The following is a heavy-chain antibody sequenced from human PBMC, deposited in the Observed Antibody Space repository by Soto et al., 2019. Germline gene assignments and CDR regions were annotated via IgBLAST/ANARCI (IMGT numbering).Heavy chain of an antibody. CDR3: AKNEGGSQSSLSFDH. J-gene: IGHJ4*02. D-gene: IGHD1-26*01. CDR1: GFTFSSYT. V-gene: IGHV3-23*01. Sequence: VQLLESGGGLRQPGGSLRLSCAASGFTFSSYTMTWVRQAPGKGLEWVSSLSNSGYRTYYADSVRGRFTISRDNSQNTLYLQMNSLRGDDTAVYYCAKNEGGSQSSLSFDHWGQGSLVTVSS. CDR2: LSNSGYRT.